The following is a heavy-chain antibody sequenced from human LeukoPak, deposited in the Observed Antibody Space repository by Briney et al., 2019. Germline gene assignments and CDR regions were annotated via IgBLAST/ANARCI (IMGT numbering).Heavy chain of an antibody. CDR1: GFTFSSYA. J-gene: IGHJ2*01. CDR3: AKGGQRLVYWYIGL. CDR2: IRYDGSNK. D-gene: IGHD6-19*01. V-gene: IGHV3-30*02. Sequence: PGRSLRLSCAASGFTFSSYAMHWVRQAPGKGLEWVASIRYDGSNKYYADSVKGRFTISRDNSKNTLYLQMNSLRVEDTAVFYCAKGGQRLVYWYIGLWGRGTLVTVSS.